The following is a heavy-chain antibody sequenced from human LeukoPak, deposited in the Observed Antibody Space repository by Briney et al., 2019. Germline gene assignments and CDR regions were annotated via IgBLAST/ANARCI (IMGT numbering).Heavy chain of an antibody. D-gene: IGHD6-13*01. V-gene: IGHV3-23*01. CDR2: ISGSGGTT. CDR1: GFTFNTYA. Sequence: GRSLRLSCAASGFTFNTYAMSWVRQAPGKGLEWVSAISGSGGTTYYADSVKGRFTISRDNSKNTLYLQMNSLRAEDTAVYYCAKYSRPPSIDYWGQGTLVTVSS. J-gene: IGHJ4*02. CDR3: AKYSRPPSIDY.